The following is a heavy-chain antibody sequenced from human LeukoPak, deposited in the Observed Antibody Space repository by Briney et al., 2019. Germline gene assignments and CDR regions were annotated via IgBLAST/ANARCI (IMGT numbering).Heavy chain of an antibody. J-gene: IGHJ4*02. D-gene: IGHD3-3*01. Sequence: AASVKVSCKASGGTFSSYAISWVRQAPGQGLEWMGGIVPIFGTANYAQKFQGRVTITADESTSTAYMELSSLRSEDTAVYYCARHPLGGGYYIGYWGQGTLVTVSS. V-gene: IGHV1-69*13. CDR1: GGTFSSYA. CDR2: IVPIFGTA. CDR3: ARHPLGGGYYIGY.